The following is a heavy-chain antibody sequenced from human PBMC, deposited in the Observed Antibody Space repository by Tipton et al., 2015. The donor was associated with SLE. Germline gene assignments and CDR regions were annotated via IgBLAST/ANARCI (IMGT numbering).Heavy chain of an antibody. Sequence: SLRLSCAASGFTFSSYSMNWVRQAPGKGLEWVAFIRYDGSNKYYADSVKGRFTISRDNSKNTLYLQMNSLRAEDTAVYYCAKDFGRDYGDYGGWFDPWGQGTLVTVSS. J-gene: IGHJ5*02. CDR3: AKDFGRDYGDYGGWFDP. CDR2: IRYDGSNK. CDR1: GFTFSSYS. D-gene: IGHD4-17*01. V-gene: IGHV3-30*02.